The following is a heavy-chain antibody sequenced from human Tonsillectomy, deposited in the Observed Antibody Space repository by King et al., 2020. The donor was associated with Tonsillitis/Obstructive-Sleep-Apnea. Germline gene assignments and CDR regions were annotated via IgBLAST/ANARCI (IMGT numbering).Heavy chain of an antibody. V-gene: IGHV1-18*01. CDR3: ARDSPVLVEVVAADLSCFDY. J-gene: IGHJ4*02. D-gene: IGHD2-15*01. CDR2: ISAYNCNT. CDR1: GYTFTSYG. Sequence: QLVQSGAEVKKPGASVKVSCKASGYTFTSYGISWVRQAPGQGLEWMGWISAYNCNTNYAHKLQGRVTMTTDTSTSTAYMELRSLRSDDTAVYYCARDSPVLVEVVAADLSCFDYWGQGTLVTVSS.